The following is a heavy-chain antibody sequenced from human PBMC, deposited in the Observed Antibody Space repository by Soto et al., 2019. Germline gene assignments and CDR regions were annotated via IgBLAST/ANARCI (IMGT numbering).Heavy chain of an antibody. V-gene: IGHV5-51*01. CDR2: IYPGDSDT. Sequence: GESLKISCKGSGYSFTSYWIGWVRQMPGKGLEWMGIIYPGDSDTRYSPSFQGQVTISADKSISTAYLQWSSLKASDTAMYYCARAQLWYYYDSSAKIDASDIWGQGTMVTVSS. CDR3: ARAQLWYYYDSSAKIDASDI. J-gene: IGHJ3*02. D-gene: IGHD3-22*01. CDR1: GYSFTSYW.